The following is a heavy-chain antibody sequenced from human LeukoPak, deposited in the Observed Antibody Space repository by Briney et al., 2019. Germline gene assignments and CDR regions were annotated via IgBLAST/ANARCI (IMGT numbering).Heavy chain of an antibody. CDR1: GYTFTGYY. Sequence: ASVKVSCKASGYTFTGYYMHWVRQAPGQGLEWMGWINPNSGGTNYAQKFQGRVTMTRDTSISTAYMELSRLRSDDTAVYHCARERWLQLAPDYWGQGNLVTVSS. D-gene: IGHD5-24*01. CDR2: INPNSGGT. V-gene: IGHV1-2*02. CDR3: ARERWLQLAPDY. J-gene: IGHJ4*02.